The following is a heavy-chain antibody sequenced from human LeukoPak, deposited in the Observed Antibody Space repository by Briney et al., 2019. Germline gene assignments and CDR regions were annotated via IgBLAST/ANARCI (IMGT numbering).Heavy chain of an antibody. CDR3: ARDKVGGPSLNVMDV. Sequence: GGSLRLSCAASGFTVSSNYMSWVRKAPGKGLEWVSVIYSGGSTYYADSVKGRFTISRDNSKNTLYLQMNSLRAEDTAVYYCARDKVGGPSLNVMDVWGKGTTVTVSS. D-gene: IGHD2-15*01. CDR2: IYSGGST. CDR1: GFTVSSNY. J-gene: IGHJ6*04. V-gene: IGHV3-53*01.